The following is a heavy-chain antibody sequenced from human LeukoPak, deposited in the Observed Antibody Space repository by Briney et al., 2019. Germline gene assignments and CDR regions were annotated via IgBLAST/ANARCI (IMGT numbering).Heavy chain of an antibody. Sequence: SETLSLTCTVSGGSISSISYYWGWIRQPPGKELEWIGNVFYSGRSYYNPSLKSRVTISVVTSKNQFSLKLNSVTAADTAAYYCARPPPGGNYFDYWGQGTLVAVSS. CDR3: ARPPPGGNYFDY. V-gene: IGHV4-39*01. CDR1: GGSISSISYY. D-gene: IGHD6-25*01. CDR2: VFYSGRS. J-gene: IGHJ4*02.